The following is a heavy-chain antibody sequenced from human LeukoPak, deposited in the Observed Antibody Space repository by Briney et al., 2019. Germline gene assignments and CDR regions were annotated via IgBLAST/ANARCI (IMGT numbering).Heavy chain of an antibody. CDR2: IYYSGST. CDR3: ATVAPTADY. V-gene: IGHV4-59*01. Sequence: NPSETLSLTCTVSGGSISSYYWSWIRQPPGKGLEWIGYIYYSGSTNYNTSLKSRVTMSVDTSKNQFSLKLSSVTAADTAVYYCATVAPTADYWGQGTLVTVSS. J-gene: IGHJ4*02. D-gene: IGHD6-13*01. CDR1: GGSISSYY.